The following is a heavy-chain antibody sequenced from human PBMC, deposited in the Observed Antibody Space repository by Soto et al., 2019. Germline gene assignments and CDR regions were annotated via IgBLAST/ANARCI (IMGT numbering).Heavy chain of an antibody. CDR2: INHSGST. J-gene: IGHJ6*02. Sequence: SETLSLTCAVYGGSFSGYYWSWIRQPPGKGLEWIGEINHSGSTNYNPSLKSRVTISVDTPKNQFSLKLSSVTAADTAVYYCARGPNGITIFGVVTLAYYGMDVWGQGTTVTVSS. CDR3: ARGPNGITIFGVVTLAYYGMDV. D-gene: IGHD3-3*01. CDR1: GGSFSGYY. V-gene: IGHV4-34*01.